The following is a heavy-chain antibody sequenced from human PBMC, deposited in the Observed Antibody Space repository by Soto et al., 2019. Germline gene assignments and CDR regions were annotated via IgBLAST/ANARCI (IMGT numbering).Heavy chain of an antibody. Sequence: GGSLRLSCAASGFTFSSYGMHWLRQAPGKGLEWVAVIWYDGSNKYYADSVKGRFTISRDNSKNTLYLQMNSLRAEDTAVYYCARERGADYGDYQRFDYWGQGTLVTVSS. CDR3: ARERGADYGDYQRFDY. D-gene: IGHD4-17*01. J-gene: IGHJ4*02. V-gene: IGHV3-33*01. CDR2: IWYDGSNK. CDR1: GFTFSSYG.